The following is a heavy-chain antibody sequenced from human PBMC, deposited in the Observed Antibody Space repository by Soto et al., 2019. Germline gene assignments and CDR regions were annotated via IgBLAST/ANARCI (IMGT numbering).Heavy chain of an antibody. V-gene: IGHV5-10-1*01. J-gene: IGHJ6*02. CDR1: GYSFTSYW. CDR3: ASDPCLDGYHCCHHYGMDF. Sequence: ESLKVSCKGSGYSFTSYWISWVHQMPGKGLEWMGRIDPSDSYTNYSPSFQGHVTISADKSISTAYLQWSSLKASDTAMYYCASDPCLDGYHCCHHYGMDFWGQGPTATVS. D-gene: IGHD5-12*01. CDR2: IDPSDSYT.